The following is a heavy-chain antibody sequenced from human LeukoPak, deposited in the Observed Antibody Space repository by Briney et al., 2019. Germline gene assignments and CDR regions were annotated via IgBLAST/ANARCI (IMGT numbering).Heavy chain of an antibody. D-gene: IGHD1-1*01. CDR1: GGTFSSYA. Sequence: ASVKVSCKASGGTFSSYAISWVRQAPGQGLEWMGGIIPIFGTANYAQKFQGRVTITADESTSTAYMELSSLRSEDTAVYYCARVGRVQLLWFDPWGQGTLVTVSS. CDR2: IIPIFGTA. V-gene: IGHV1-69*13. CDR3: ARVGRVQLLWFDP. J-gene: IGHJ5*02.